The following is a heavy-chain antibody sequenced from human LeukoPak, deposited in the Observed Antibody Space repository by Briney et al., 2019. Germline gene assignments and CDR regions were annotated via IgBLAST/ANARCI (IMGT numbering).Heavy chain of an antibody. CDR3: AREMGCSGGSCYSHSYYYGMDV. J-gene: IGHJ6*02. D-gene: IGHD2-15*01. CDR2: ISSSSSYI. V-gene: IGHV3-21*01. CDR1: GFTFSAYA. Sequence: PGGSLRLSCEASGFTFSAYAMNWVRQAPGKGLEWVSSISSSSSYIYYADSVKGRFTISRDNAKNSLYLQMNSLRAEDTAVYYCAREMGCSGGSCYSHSYYYGMDVWGQGTTVTVSS.